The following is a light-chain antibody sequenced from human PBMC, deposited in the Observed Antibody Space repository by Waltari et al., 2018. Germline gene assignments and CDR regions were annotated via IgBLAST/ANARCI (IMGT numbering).Light chain of an antibody. CDR1: QNVNNL. CDR3: QQYGSVPYT. Sequence: EIVLTQSPATLSLSPGERATLSCRASQNVNNLLNWYQQKPGQAPRPLIYDASNRPTGVPDRFSGSGSGTDFTLTISRLDPEDSATFYCQQYGSVPYTFGQGTKLEIK. V-gene: IGKV3-11*01. CDR2: DAS. J-gene: IGKJ2*01.